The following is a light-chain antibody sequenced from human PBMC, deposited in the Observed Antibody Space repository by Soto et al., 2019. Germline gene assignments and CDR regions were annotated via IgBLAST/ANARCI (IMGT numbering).Light chain of an antibody. V-gene: IGKV1-5*01. CDR3: QQYDTYPLT. CDR1: QSISSW. J-gene: IGKJ4*01. CDR2: DAS. Sequence: DIQMTQSPSTLSASVGDRVTITFRASQSISSWLAWYQQKPGKAPKLLIFDASSLESGTPSRFSGSGSGTEFTLTISSLQPDDFATYYCQQYDTYPLTFGGGTKVDI.